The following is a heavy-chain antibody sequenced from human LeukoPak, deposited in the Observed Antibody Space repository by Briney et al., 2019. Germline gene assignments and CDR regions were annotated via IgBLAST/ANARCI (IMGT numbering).Heavy chain of an antibody. Sequence: GGSLRLSCITSGFTFGDYAMNWVRQAPGKGLEWVGFIRSKANGATAEYAASVKGRFTITRDDSKGIGYLQMNSLKTEDTALYYCSMPRYGGCQSDYWGQGTLVTVSS. J-gene: IGHJ4*02. V-gene: IGHV3-49*04. CDR1: GFTFGDYA. CDR2: IRSKANGATA. D-gene: IGHD6-25*01. CDR3: SMPRYGGCQSDY.